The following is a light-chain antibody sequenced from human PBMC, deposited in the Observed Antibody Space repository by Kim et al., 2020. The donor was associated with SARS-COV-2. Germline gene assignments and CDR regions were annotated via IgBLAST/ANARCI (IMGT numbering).Light chain of an antibody. CDR1: SSDVGGYNY. V-gene: IGLV2-14*03. Sequence: QSVVTQPASVSGSPGQSITISCTGTSSDVGGYNYVSWYQQHPGKAPKVIIYDVSNRPSGVSNRFSGSKSGNTASLTISGLQAEDEADYYCSSYTSSSTNYVFGTGTKVTVL. CDR2: DVS. J-gene: IGLJ1*01. CDR3: SSYTSSSTNYV.